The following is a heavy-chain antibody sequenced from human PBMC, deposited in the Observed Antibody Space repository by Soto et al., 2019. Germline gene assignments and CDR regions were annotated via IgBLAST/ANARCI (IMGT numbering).Heavy chain of an antibody. J-gene: IGHJ5*02. CDR3: ARDRGVYSGSGSPTA. CDR2: ISYDGSNK. D-gene: IGHD3-10*01. V-gene: IGHV3-30-3*01. CDR1: GFTFSSSA. Sequence: QVQLVESGGGVVQPGRSLRLSCAASGFTFSSSAMHWVRQPPGKGLEWVAVISYDGSNKYYADSVKGRFTISGDNSKNTLYLQMNSLRADDTAAYYCARDRGVYSGSGSPTAWGQGTLVTVSS.